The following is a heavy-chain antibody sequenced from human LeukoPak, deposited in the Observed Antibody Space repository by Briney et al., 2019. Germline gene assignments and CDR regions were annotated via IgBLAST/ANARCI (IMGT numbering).Heavy chain of an antibody. Sequence: GASVKVPCKASGYTFTGYYMHWVRQAPGQGLEWMEWINPNSGGTNYAQKFQGRVTMTRDTSISTAYMELSRLRSDDTAVYYCARARANLYDYWGQGTLVTVSS. V-gene: IGHV1-2*02. J-gene: IGHJ4*02. CDR1: GYTFTGYY. D-gene: IGHD3-16*01. CDR3: ARARANLYDY. CDR2: INPNSGGT.